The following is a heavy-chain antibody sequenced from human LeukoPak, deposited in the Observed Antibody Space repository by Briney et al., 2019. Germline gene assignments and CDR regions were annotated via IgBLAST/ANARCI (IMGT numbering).Heavy chain of an antibody. CDR2: IGSSGDNTI. CDR3: ARVSRAAFDI. J-gene: IGHJ3*02. Sequence: GGSLRLSCAASGFTFSIYSMNWVRQAPGKGLEWVSYIGSSGDNTIYYADSVKGRFTISRDNAKNSLYLQMNSLRAEDTAVYYCARVSRAAFDIWGQGTMVTVSS. V-gene: IGHV3-48*04. CDR1: GFTFSIYS.